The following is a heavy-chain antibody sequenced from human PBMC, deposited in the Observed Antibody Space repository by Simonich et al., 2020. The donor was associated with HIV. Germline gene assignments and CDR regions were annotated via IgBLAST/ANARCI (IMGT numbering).Heavy chain of an antibody. CDR3: ARGARLTTDSYYYGMDV. D-gene: IGHD3-22*01. CDR1: GFTFSDHY. CDR2: TRNKANSYPT. Sequence: EVQLVESGGGLVQPGGSLRLSCSASGFTFSDHYMDWVRQATRKGREWVGRTRNKANSYPTEYAASVKGRFTISRDDSRNSLYLQMNTLKTEDTAVYYCARGARLTTDSYYYGMDVWGQGTTVTVSS. V-gene: IGHV3-72*01. J-gene: IGHJ6*02.